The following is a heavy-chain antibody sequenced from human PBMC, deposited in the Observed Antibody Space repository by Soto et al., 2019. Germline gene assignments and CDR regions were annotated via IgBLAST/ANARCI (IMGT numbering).Heavy chain of an antibody. CDR3: ARVPYYYDSSGYYYVGVFDM. Sequence: ASVQVSCTASGYTFTSYGISWVRQAAGQGLVWLGWISAYNGNTNYAQKLQCIVTMTTDTSTSTVYMELRSLGSDDTAVYYCARVPYYYDSSGYYYVGVFDMWGQGTMVTVSS. CDR1: GYTFTSYG. J-gene: IGHJ3*02. D-gene: IGHD3-22*01. V-gene: IGHV1-18*01. CDR2: ISAYNGNT.